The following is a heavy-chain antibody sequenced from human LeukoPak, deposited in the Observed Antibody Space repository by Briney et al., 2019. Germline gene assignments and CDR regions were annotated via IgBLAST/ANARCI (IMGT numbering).Heavy chain of an antibody. J-gene: IGHJ5*02. Sequence: PGGSLRLSCAASGFTFSSYAMSWVRQAPGKGLEWVSAISGSGGSTYYADSVKGRFTISRDNSKNTLYLQMNSLRAEDTAVYYCAKSVFPPVLLWFGVTFDPWGQGTLVTVSS. CDR3: AKSVFPPVLLWFGVTFDP. D-gene: IGHD3-10*01. V-gene: IGHV3-23*01. CDR1: GFTFSSYA. CDR2: ISGSGGST.